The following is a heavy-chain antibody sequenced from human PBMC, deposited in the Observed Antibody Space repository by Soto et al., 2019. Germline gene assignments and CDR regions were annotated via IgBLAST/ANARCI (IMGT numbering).Heavy chain of an antibody. Sequence: QVQLVQSGAEVMKPGSSVKVSCKESGGTFSSYAIAWVRQAPGQGLEWMGGIVPSFGVANYAHKFQGRVAITADEATNTAYMELSSLRSDDTAVYYCAKAAQTRYNWNDLGNWFDPWGQGTLVTVSS. CDR3: AKAAQTRYNWNDLGNWFDP. CDR1: GGTFSSYA. V-gene: IGHV1-69*01. D-gene: IGHD1-1*01. J-gene: IGHJ5*02. CDR2: IVPSFGVA.